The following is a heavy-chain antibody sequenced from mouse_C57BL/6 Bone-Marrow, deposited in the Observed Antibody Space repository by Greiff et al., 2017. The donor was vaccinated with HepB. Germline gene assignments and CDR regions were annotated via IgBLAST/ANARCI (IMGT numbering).Heavy chain of an antibody. Sequence: VQLQQPGTELVKPGASVKLSCKASGYTFTSYWMHWVKQRPGQGLEWIGNINPSNGGTNYNEKFKSKATLTVDKSSSTAYMQLSSLTSEDSAVYYCARSPSFTTVVARYFDVWGTGTTVTVSS. D-gene: IGHD1-1*01. CDR3: ARSPSFTTVVARYFDV. J-gene: IGHJ1*03. CDR1: GYTFTSYW. CDR2: INPSNGGT. V-gene: IGHV1-53*01.